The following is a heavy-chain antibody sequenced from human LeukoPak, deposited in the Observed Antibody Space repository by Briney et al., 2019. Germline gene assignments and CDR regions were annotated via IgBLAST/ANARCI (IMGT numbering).Heavy chain of an antibody. Sequence: ASVKVSCKASGYTFTGYYMHWVRQAPGQGLEWMGRINPNGGGTNYAQKFQGRVTMTRDTSISTAYMELSRLRSDDTAVYYCARDSARNYDYVWGSFAFDIWGQGTMVTVSS. J-gene: IGHJ3*02. D-gene: IGHD3-16*01. V-gene: IGHV1-2*06. CDR3: ARDSARNYDYVWGSFAFDI. CDR1: GYTFTGYY. CDR2: INPNGGGT.